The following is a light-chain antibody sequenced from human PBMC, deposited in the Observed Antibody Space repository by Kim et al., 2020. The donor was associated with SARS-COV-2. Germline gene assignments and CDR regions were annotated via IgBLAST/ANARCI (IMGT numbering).Light chain of an antibody. V-gene: IGKV3-15*01. CDR1: QSVSSN. CDR2: GAS. Sequence: PGERATLSCRASQSVSSNLAWYQQKPGQAPRLLIYGASTRATGIPARFSGSGSGTEFTLTISSLQSEDFAVYYCQQYNNWPPAGTFGQGTKVDIK. CDR3: QQYNNWPPAGT. J-gene: IGKJ1*01.